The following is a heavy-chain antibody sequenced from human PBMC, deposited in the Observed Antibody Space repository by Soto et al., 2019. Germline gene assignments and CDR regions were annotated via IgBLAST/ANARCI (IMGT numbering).Heavy chain of an antibody. CDR3: ARGTNWRYRFES. V-gene: IGHV1-69*06. CDR2: LIPLFGTT. CDR1: GGTFSGHA. J-gene: IGHJ4*02. Sequence: QVQLVQSGAEVKKPGSSVKVSCEASGGTFSGHAISWVRQAPGQGPEWMGGLIPLFGTTQHAQNFQARGPLTVDKATSTAYLELSSLRCEDTTIFHGARGTNWRYRFESWGQGTLITVSS. D-gene: IGHD3-16*02.